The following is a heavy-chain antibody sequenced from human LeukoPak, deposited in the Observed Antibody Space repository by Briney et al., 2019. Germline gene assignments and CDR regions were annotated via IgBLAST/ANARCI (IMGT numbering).Heavy chain of an antibody. CDR3: AKRWDSSGWYGNFDY. J-gene: IGHJ4*02. CDR2: LWYDGRIK. CDR1: GFILSSHG. D-gene: IGHD6-19*01. V-gene: IGHV3-33*06. Sequence: GGSLRLSCAASGFILSSHGMHWVRQAPGKGLEWVAVLWYDGRIKYYAESVKGRFTISGDNSKNTLYLQMNSLRAEDTAVYYCAKRWDSSGWYGNFDYWGQGTLVTVSS.